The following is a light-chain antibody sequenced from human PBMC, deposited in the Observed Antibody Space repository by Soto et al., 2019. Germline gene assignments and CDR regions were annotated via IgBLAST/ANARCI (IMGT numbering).Light chain of an antibody. J-gene: IGKJ4*01. CDR1: QNFGSTY. V-gene: IGKV3-20*01. CDR3: HQYGISP. Sequence: EIVMTQSPATLSVSPGERATLSFRASQNFGSTYLAWYQQKRGQAPRFLIYGASSRATGIPDRFSGSGSGTEFTLTISRLEPEDFAVYYCHQYGISPFGGGTKVDIK. CDR2: GAS.